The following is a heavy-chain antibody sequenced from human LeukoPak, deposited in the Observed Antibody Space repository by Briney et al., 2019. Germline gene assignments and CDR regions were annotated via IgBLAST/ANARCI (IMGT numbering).Heavy chain of an antibody. CDR2: IYSGGST. V-gene: IGHV3-53*01. J-gene: IGHJ6*02. CDR3: ARGLQQQQILGDYYYGMDV. CDR1: GFTVSSNY. D-gene: IGHD6-13*01. Sequence: GGSLRLSCAASGFTVSSNYMSWVRQAPGKGLEWVSVIYSGGSTYFADSVKGRFTISRDNSNNTLYLRMNNLRTEDTAVYYCARGLQQQQILGDYYYGMDVWGQGTTVTVSS.